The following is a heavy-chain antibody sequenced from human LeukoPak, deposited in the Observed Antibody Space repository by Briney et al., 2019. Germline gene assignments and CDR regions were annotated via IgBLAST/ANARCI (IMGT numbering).Heavy chain of an antibody. V-gene: IGHV3-23*01. CDR2: ISASGAAL. D-gene: IGHD3-10*01. Sequence: ETLSLTCAVYGGSFSGYYWSWIRQPPGKGLEWVSAISASGAALYYADSVRGRFTISRDNSKNTLFLEMNSLRAEDTAVYYCALHGGDARLTKLRGVVIHSFHYWGQGTLVTVSS. CDR3: ALHGGDARLTKLRGVVIHSFHY. CDR1: GGSFSGYY. J-gene: IGHJ4*02.